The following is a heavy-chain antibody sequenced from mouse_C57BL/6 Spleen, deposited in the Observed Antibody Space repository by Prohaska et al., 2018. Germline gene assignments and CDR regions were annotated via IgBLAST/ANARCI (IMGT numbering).Heavy chain of an antibody. CDR3: ARGIVPFAY. J-gene: IGHJ3*01. CDR2: IDPSDSYT. D-gene: IGHD2-12*01. Sequence: QVQLQQPGAELVMPGASVKLSCKASGYTFTSYWMHWVKQRPGQGLEWIGEIDPSDSYTDYNQKFKGKATLTVDKSSSTAYMQLSSLTSEDSAVYYCARGIVPFAYWGQETLVTVSA. V-gene: IGHV1-69*01. CDR1: GYTFTSYW.